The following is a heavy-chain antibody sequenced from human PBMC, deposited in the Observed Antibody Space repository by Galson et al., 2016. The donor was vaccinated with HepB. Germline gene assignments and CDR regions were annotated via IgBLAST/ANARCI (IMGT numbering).Heavy chain of an antibody. V-gene: IGHV5-51*01. CDR3: GRLRKGDFYDSSGYQYYFDY. D-gene: IGHD3-22*01. CDR1: GYSFTSYW. Sequence: QSGAEVTKPGESLKISCKGSGYSFTSYWIGWVRQMPGKGLEWMGIIYPDDSDTTYSPSFQGQVTISADKSISTAYLQWTSLKASDTAMYFCGRLRKGDFYDSSGYQYYFDYWGQGTLVTVSS. CDR2: IYPDDSDT. J-gene: IGHJ4*02.